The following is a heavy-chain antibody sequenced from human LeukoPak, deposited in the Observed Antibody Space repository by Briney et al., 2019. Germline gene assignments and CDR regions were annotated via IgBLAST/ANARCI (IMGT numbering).Heavy chain of an antibody. CDR3: ASWSEVAGTNWFDP. J-gene: IGHJ5*02. Sequence: SETLSLTCTVSGGSISSGSYYWSWIRQPAGKGLEWIGRIYTSGSTNYNPSLKSRVTISVDTSKNQFSLKLSSVTAADTAVYYCASWSEVAGTNWFDPWGQGTLVTVSS. D-gene: IGHD6-19*01. CDR2: IYTSGST. V-gene: IGHV4-61*02. CDR1: GGSISSGSYY.